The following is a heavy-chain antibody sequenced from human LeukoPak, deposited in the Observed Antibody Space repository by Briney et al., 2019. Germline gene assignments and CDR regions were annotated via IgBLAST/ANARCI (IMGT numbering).Heavy chain of an antibody. Sequence: GWSLRLSCAASGFTFSDYWMTWVRQVPGKGLEWVANINRGGNEVHYVDSVKGRFTISRDNAKNSLYLQLDSLRVEDTAVYYCARVGAWELQRVFDYWGQGTLVTVSS. V-gene: IGHV3-7*01. CDR1: GFTFSDYW. D-gene: IGHD1-26*01. J-gene: IGHJ4*02. CDR3: ARVGAWELQRVFDY. CDR2: INRGGNEV.